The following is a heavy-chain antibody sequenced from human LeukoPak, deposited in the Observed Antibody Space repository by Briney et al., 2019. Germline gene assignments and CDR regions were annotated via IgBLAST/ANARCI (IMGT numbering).Heavy chain of an antibody. J-gene: IGHJ6*03. D-gene: IGHD1-1*01. CDR3: AKDRKVSFRERSDYMDV. CDR2: IQYDGSDK. V-gene: IGHV3-30*02. Sequence: PGGSLRLSCAASGFTFSSYGMHWVRQAPGKGLEWVAFIQYDGSDKFYADSVKGRLTISRDSSKNTLYLQMNSLRAEDTAVYYCAKDRKVSFRERSDYMDVWGKGTTVTVSS. CDR1: GFTFSSYG.